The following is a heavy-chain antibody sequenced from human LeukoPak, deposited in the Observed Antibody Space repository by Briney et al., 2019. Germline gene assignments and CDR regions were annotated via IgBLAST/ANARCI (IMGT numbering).Heavy chain of an antibody. CDR1: GFTFGDYA. CDR3: VKDSLLRGTVTTGWWFDP. D-gene: IGHD4-17*01. V-gene: IGHV3-9*01. CDR2: ISWNSGSI. J-gene: IGHJ5*02. Sequence: SLRLSCAASGFTFGDYAMHWVRQAPGKGLEWVSGISWNSGSIGYADSVKGRFTISRDNAKNSLYLQMNSLRAEDTALYYCVKDSLLRGTVTTGWWFDPWGQGTLVTVSS.